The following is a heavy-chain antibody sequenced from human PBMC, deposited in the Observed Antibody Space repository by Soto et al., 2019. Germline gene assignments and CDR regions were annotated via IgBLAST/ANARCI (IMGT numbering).Heavy chain of an antibody. V-gene: IGHV4-39*01. CDR2: IYYSGST. CDR1: GGSISSSSYY. D-gene: IGHD6-19*01. J-gene: IGHJ4*02. Sequence: QLQLQESGPGLVKPSETLSLTCTVSGGSISSSSYYWGWIRQPPGKGLEWIGSIYYSGSTYYNPSLKRRVTISVDTSKNQFSLKLSSGTAADPAVYYCARRVSSGLHFDYWGQGTLVTVSS. CDR3: ARRVSSGLHFDY.